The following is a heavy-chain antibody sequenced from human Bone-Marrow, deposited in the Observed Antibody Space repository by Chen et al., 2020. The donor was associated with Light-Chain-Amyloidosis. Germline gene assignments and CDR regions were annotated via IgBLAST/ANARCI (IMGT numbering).Heavy chain of an antibody. CDR3: ARAPTVATQAFDI. J-gene: IGHJ3*02. V-gene: IGHV3-7*04. D-gene: IGHD5-12*01. CDR1: GFTFSDYW. CDR2: IRRAGNSR. Sequence: EVQLVESGGGLVQPGGSLRLSCAASGFTFSDYWMNWVRQAPGKGLEWVANIRRAGNSRYYGDSGSDRFTSSGDNAKWSLYQQMDSLRADDTAVYYCARAPTVATQAFDIWGQGTMVIVS.